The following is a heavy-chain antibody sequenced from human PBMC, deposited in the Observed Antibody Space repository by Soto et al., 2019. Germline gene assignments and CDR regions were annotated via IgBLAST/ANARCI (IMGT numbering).Heavy chain of an antibody. J-gene: IGHJ4*02. CDR2: ISGSGGST. CDR3: AKGLGEYYYDTPPRSAEKIDY. V-gene: IGHV3-23*01. D-gene: IGHD3-22*01. CDR1: GFTFSSYA. Sequence: GGSLRLSCAASGFTFSSYAMSWVRQAPGKGLEWVSAISGSGGSTYYADSVKGRFTISRDNSKNTLYLQMNSLRAEDTAVYYCAKGLGEYYYDTPPRSAEKIDYWGQGTLVTVSS.